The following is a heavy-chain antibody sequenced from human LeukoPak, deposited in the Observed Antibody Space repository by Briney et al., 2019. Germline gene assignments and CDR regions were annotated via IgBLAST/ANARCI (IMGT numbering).Heavy chain of an antibody. Sequence: SQTLSLTCAVSGDSVSGNIVAWNWIRQSPSRGLEWLGRTYRGSGYYAPSMKSRISISPDTSKNQFSLHLNSVTPEDTAVYFCVRGQYSAFDIWGQGTLVIVSS. V-gene: IGHV6-1*01. J-gene: IGHJ3*02. CDR1: GDSVSGNIVA. CDR2: TYRGSG. CDR3: VRGQYSAFDI. D-gene: IGHD2-21*01.